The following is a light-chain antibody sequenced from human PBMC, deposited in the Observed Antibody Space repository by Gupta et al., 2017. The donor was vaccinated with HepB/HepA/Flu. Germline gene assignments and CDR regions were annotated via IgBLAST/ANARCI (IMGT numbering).Light chain of an antibody. CDR2: RAS. V-gene: IGKV1-5*03. Sequence: DIQMTQSPSTLSASVGDRATITCRASQSISDWLAWYQQKPGKAPNLLIYRASTLESGVPSRFSGSGSGTEFTLTISSLQPDDFATYYCQEVSGSSWTFGQGTKVEIK. CDR3: QEVSGSSWT. CDR1: QSISDW. J-gene: IGKJ1*01.